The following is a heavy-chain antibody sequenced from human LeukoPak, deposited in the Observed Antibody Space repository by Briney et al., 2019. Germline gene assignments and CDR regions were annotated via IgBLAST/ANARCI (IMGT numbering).Heavy chain of an antibody. CDR2: IKSKTDGGTT. D-gene: IGHD3-22*01. Sequence: GGSLRLSCAASGFTFSKAWMSWVRQAPGKGLEWVGRIKSKTDGGTTDYAAPVKGRFTISRDDSKNTLYLQMNSLKTEDTAVYYCTTVQAYDSSGYYPRDNYWGQGTLVTVSS. V-gene: IGHV3-15*01. J-gene: IGHJ4*02. CDR3: TTVQAYDSSGYYPRDNY. CDR1: GFTFSKAW.